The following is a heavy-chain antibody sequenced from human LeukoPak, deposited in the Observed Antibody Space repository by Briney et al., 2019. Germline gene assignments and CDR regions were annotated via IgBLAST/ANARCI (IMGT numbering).Heavy chain of an antibody. CDR3: ARRWAVAAVDY. CDR2: INSDGSST. CDR1: LFSFNIYS. J-gene: IGHJ4*02. D-gene: IGHD6-19*01. V-gene: IGHV3-74*01. Sequence: GGSLRLSCAASLFSFNIYSIHWVRRAPGKGPVWVSRINSDGSSTDYADSVKGRFTISRDNAKNTLYLQMNSLRTEDTAVYYCARRWAVAAVDYWGQGTLVTVSS.